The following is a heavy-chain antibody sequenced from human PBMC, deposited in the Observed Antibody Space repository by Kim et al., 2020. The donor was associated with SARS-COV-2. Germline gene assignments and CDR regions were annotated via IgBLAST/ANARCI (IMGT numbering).Heavy chain of an antibody. D-gene: IGHD2-2*01. CDR3: AREDIVVVPAAMSGRGYYYGMDV. CDR1: GFTFSSYW. Sequence: GGSLRLSCAASGFTFSSYWMSWVRQAPGKGLEWVANIKQDGSEKYYVDSVKGRFTISRDNAKNSLYLQMNSLRAEDTAVYYCAREDIVVVPAAMSGRGYYYGMDVWGQGTTVTVSS. V-gene: IGHV3-7*01. J-gene: IGHJ6*02. CDR2: IKQDGSEK.